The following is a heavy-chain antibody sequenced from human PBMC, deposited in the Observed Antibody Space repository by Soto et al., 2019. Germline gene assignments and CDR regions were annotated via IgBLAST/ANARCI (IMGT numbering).Heavy chain of an antibody. CDR1: GFTVGNNH. CDR3: ARDADYGDFNYFDY. J-gene: IGHJ4*02. CDR2: IYSGGST. D-gene: IGHD4-17*01. Sequence: GGSLRLSCAASGFTVGNNHMSWVRQAPGKGLEWVSVIYSGGSTYYADSVKGRFTISRHNSKNTLYLQLNSLRADDTAVYYCARDADYGDFNYFDYWGQGTLVTVSS. V-gene: IGHV3-53*04.